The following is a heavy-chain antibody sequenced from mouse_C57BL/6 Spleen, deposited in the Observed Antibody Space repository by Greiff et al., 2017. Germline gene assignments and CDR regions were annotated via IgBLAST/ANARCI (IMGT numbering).Heavy chain of an antibody. CDR1: GYTFTSYW. D-gene: IGHD2-3*01. CDR3: ARGDGYYTWFAY. V-gene: IGHV1-64*01. CDR2: IHPNSGST. Sequence: QVHVKQPGAELVKPGASVKLSCKASGYTFTSYWMHWVKQRPGQGLEWIGMIHPNSGSTNYNEKFKSKATLTVDKSSSTAYMQLSSLTSEDSAVYDCARGDGYYTWFAYWGQGTLVTVSA. J-gene: IGHJ3*01.